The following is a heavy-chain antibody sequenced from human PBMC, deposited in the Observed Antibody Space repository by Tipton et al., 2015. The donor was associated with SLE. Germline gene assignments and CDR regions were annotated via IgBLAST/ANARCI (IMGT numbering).Heavy chain of an antibody. V-gene: IGHV4-34*01. CDR1: GGSFRGYY. CDR2: INHSGST. D-gene: IGHD4-17*01. CDR3: ARGLYGDEPGY. Sequence: TLSLTCAVYGGSFRGYYCSWIPQPPGEGGGWVGEINHSGSTNYNPSLKSRVTISVDTSKNQFSLKLTSLTAADTAVYYCARGLYGDEPGYWGQGTLVTVSS. J-gene: IGHJ4*02.